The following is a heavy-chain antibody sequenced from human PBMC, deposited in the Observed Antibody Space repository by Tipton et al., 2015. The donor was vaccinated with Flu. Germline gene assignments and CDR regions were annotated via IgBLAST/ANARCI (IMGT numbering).Heavy chain of an antibody. V-gene: IGHV4-59*11. CDR1: GGSIRSHY. Sequence: TLSLTCSVSGGSIRSHYWSWIRQPPGKGLEWIGYISHSGTTSYNPFLKSRLTLSLDTSKNQFSLGLSSVTAADTALYFCARQFCSSVTCYGDDAFDVWGQGPKVIVSS. CDR3: ARQFCSSVTCYGDDAFDV. J-gene: IGHJ3*01. CDR2: ISHSGTT. D-gene: IGHD2-2*01.